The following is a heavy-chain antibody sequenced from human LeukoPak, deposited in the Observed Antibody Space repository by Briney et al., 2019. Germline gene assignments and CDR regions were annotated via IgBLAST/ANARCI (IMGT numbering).Heavy chain of an antibody. CDR3: ATHGREPPDGGHQYFQH. CDR2: ISASGGST. V-gene: IGHV3-23*01. J-gene: IGHJ1*01. D-gene: IGHD1-14*01. Sequence: GGSLRLSCAASGFTFSSSAMSWVRQVPGKGLEWVSGISASGGSTSYADSVRGRFTISRDNSKNTLYVQMNSLRDEDTAVYYCATHGREPPDGGHQYFQHWGQGTLVTVSS. CDR1: GFTFSSSA.